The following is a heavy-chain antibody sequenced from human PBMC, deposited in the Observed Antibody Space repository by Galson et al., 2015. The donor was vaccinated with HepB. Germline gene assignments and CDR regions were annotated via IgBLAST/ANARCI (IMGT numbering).Heavy chain of an antibody. J-gene: IGHJ3*01. V-gene: IGHV1-8*01. Sequence: SVKVSCKASGYSFTSYDFHCVRQVPGQGLEWRGWMSPNSGDTGYAQNFQGRVTLSRDTSMRTAFMEMRSLTTEDTAVYFCAKWDGDNPESFEFWGQGTMVIVSS. CDR1: GYSFTSYD. CDR2: MSPNSGDT. CDR3: AKWDGDNPESFEF. D-gene: IGHD4-17*01.